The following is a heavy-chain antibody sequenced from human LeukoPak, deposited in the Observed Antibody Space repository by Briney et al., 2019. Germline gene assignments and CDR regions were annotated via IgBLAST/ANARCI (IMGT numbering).Heavy chain of an antibody. Sequence: GESLQIPCQGSGYSFTTYWIGWVRQMPGKGLEWMGIIYPGDSDTRYSPSFQGQVTISADKSISTAYLQWSSLKASDTAMYYCARRYFDFWSGYSHWGQGTLVTVSS. CDR3: ARRYFDFWSGYSH. V-gene: IGHV5-51*01. CDR2: IYPGDSDT. D-gene: IGHD3-3*01. CDR1: GYSFTTYW. J-gene: IGHJ4*02.